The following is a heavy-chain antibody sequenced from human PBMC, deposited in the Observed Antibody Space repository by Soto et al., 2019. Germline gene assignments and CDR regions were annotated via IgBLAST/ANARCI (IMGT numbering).Heavy chain of an antibody. J-gene: IGHJ4*02. D-gene: IGHD2-21*02. CDR2: IKPDGSAT. CDR1: GFTFGSYW. Sequence: EVQLVESGGGLVQPGGSLRLSCAVSGFTFGSYWMNWVRLIPGKGLEWVAYIKPDGSATYYVDSVKGRFTISRDNAKKSLYLQINRLRVEDTSVYYCARAGYCGPGCYYYFDYWGQGTLVTVSS. CDR3: ARAGYCGPGCYYYFDY. V-gene: IGHV3-7*01.